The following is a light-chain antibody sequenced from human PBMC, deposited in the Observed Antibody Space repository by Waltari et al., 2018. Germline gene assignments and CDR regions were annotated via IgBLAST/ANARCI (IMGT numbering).Light chain of an antibody. CDR2: DDT. J-gene: IGLJ2*01. CDR1: NIATRS. CDR3: QLWDSTADVV. V-gene: IGLV3-21*02. Sequence: SYFLTQPPSVSVAPGQTATVTCGGNNIATRSVQWYQQKPGQAPALVIYDDTARPSGIPQRFSGSNSGNTATLTINNVEAGDEADYYCQLWDSTADVVFGAGTKLTVL.